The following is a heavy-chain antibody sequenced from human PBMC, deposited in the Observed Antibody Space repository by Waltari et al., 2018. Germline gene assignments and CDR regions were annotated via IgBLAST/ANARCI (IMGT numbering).Heavy chain of an antibody. V-gene: IGHV1-69*02. CDR3: ARRVSTKGAFEV. D-gene: IGHD5-12*01. Sequence: QVQLVQSGAEVKQPGSSVKVSCKSSGGPFSSVGLHWLRQAPRQGLEWMGKIIPMPGITDYEQKFQGRLRITADRSTTTGYMELRSLGSEDTAIYYCARRVSTKGAFEVWGRGTLVTVSP. CDR2: IIPMPGIT. J-gene: IGHJ3*01. CDR1: GGPFSSVG.